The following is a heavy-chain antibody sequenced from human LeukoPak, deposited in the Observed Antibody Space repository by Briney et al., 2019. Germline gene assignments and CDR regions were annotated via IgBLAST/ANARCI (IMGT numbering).Heavy chain of an antibody. V-gene: IGHV3-30*18. CDR1: GFTFSSYG. CDR2: ISYDGSNK. Sequence: GGSLRLSCAASGFTFSSYGMHWVRQAPGKGLEWVAVISYDGSNKYYADSVKGRFTISRDNSKNTLYLQMNSLRAEDTAVYYCAKVGRPYCSGGSCFEDFDYWGQGTLVTVSS. D-gene: IGHD2-15*01. CDR3: AKVGRPYCSGGSCFEDFDY. J-gene: IGHJ4*02.